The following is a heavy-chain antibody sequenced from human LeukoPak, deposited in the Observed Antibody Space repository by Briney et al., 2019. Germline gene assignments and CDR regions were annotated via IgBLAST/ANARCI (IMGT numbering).Heavy chain of an antibody. CDR3: ASGRLYDPYYFDY. V-gene: IGHV3-21*01. CDR2: ISSSSSYI. CDR1: GFTFSSYS. J-gene: IGHJ4*02. D-gene: IGHD3-16*01. Sequence: GGSLRLSCAASGFTFSSYSMNWVRQAPGKGLEWVSSISSSSSYIYYADSVKGRFTISRDNAKNSLYLQTNSLRAEDTAVYYCASGRLYDPYYFDYWGQGTLVTVSS.